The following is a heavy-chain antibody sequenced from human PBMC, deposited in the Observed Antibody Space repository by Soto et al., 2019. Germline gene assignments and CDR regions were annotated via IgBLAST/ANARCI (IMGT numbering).Heavy chain of an antibody. CDR3: ARDLVVAGPHYYYGMDV. D-gene: IGHD6-19*01. V-gene: IGHV1-18*01. CDR1: GYTFTSYG. J-gene: IGHJ6*02. Sequence: VKVSCKASGYTFTSYGISWVRQAPGQGLEWMGWISAYNGNTNYAQKLQGRVTMTTDTSTSTAYMELRSLRSDDTAVYYCARDLVVAGPHYYYGMDVWGQGTTVTVSS. CDR2: ISAYNGNT.